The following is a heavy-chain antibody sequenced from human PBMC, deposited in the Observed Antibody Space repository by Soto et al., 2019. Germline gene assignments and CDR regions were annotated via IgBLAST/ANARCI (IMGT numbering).Heavy chain of an antibody. CDR1: GYTFITYG. D-gene: IGHD6-6*01. Sequence: QVQLVQSGAEVKKPGASVKVSCKASGYTFITYGISWVRQAPGQGLEWMGWISSYNGNTNYAQKLQGRVTMTPEPSTTTAYMEMRSLRSDGTAVYYCARDRPTSSIRARDYYYAMDVWGQGTTVTVSS. CDR2: ISSYNGNT. J-gene: IGHJ6*02. V-gene: IGHV1-18*01. CDR3: ARDRPTSSIRARDYYYAMDV.